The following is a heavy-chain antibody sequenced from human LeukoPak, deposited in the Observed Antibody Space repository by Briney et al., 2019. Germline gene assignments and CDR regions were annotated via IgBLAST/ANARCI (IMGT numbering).Heavy chain of an antibody. Sequence: SETLSLTCAVSGYSISSGYYWGWIRQPPGKGLEWIGSIYHSGSTYYNPSLKSRVTISVDTSKNQFSLKLSSVTAADTAVYYCASGADGDYDICYFDLWGRGTLVTVSS. D-gene: IGHD4-17*01. J-gene: IGHJ2*01. CDR2: IYHSGST. CDR3: ASGADGDYDICYFDL. V-gene: IGHV4-38-2*01. CDR1: GYSISSGYY.